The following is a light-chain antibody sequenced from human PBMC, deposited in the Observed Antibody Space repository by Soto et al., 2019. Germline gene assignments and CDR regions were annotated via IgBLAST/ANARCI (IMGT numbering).Light chain of an antibody. CDR1: SPNIGSNY. CDR3: AAWDDSLSGFYV. Sequence: QSALTQAPSASGTPGPRVTISCSGSSPNIGSNYVYWYQQLPGTAPKLLIYRNNQRPSGVPDRFSGSKSGTSASLAISGLRSEDEADYYCAAWDDSLSGFYVFGTGTKVTVL. V-gene: IGLV1-47*01. J-gene: IGLJ1*01. CDR2: RNN.